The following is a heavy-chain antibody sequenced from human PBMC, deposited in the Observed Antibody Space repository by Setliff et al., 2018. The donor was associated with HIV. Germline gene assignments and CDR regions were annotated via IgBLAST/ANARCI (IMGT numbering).Heavy chain of an antibody. CDR1: GYTFTTYG. CDR2: IHPNTGNP. CDR3: ARAGIGGLDF. Sequence: ASVKVSCKASGYTFTTYGLHWVRQAPGQGLEWMGWIHPNTGNPTYAQGFTGRFDFSLDTSVSTAYLQINKLKTEDTAVYYCARAGIGGLDFWGQGTLVTVSS. D-gene: IGHD3-16*01. V-gene: IGHV7-4-1*02. J-gene: IGHJ4*02.